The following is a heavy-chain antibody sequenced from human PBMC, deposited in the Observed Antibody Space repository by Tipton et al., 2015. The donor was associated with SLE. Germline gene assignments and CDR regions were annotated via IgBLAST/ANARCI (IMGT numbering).Heavy chain of an antibody. J-gene: IGHJ3*02. CDR2: IYYSGST. CDR1: GDSVISGTYY. CDR3: AREVGYSSSSHAFDI. Sequence: TLSLTCTVSGDSVISGTYYWSWIRQPPGKGLEWIGYIYYSGSTNYNPSLKSRVTISVDTSKNQFSLKLSSVTAADTAVYYCAREVGYSSSSHAFDIWGQGTMVTVSS. V-gene: IGHV4-61*01. D-gene: IGHD6-13*01.